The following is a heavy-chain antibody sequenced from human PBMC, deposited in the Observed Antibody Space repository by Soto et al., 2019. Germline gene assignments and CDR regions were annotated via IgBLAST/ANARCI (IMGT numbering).Heavy chain of an antibody. V-gene: IGHV4-34*01. J-gene: IGHJ4*02. CDR1: GGSFSGYY. CDR3: ARVYCGGDCFPDY. Sequence: PSETLSLTCAVYGGSFSGYYWSWIRQPPGKGLEWIGEINHSGSTNYNPSLKSRVTISVDTSKNQFSLKLSSVTAADTAVYYCARVYCGGDCFPDYWGQGTLVTGSS. D-gene: IGHD2-21*02. CDR2: INHSGST.